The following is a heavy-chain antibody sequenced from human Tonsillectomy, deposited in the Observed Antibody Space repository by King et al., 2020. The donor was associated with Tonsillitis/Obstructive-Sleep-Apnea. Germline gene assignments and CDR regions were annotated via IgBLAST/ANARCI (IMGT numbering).Heavy chain of an antibody. CDR1: GGSISSYY. Sequence: VQLQESGPGLVKPSETLSLTCTVSGGSISSYYWSWIRQPPGKGLACIGYIYYSGSTNYNPSLKSRVTISVDTSKNQFSLKLSSVTAADTAVYYCAREGAAMNAFDIWGQGTMVTVSS. V-gene: IGHV4-59*01. J-gene: IGHJ3*02. CDR2: IYYSGST. CDR3: AREGAAMNAFDI. D-gene: IGHD3-16*01.